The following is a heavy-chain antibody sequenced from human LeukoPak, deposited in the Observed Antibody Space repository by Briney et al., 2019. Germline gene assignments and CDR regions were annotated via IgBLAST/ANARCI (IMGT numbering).Heavy chain of an antibody. CDR3: ARVRVATTGRYDALNL. J-gene: IGHJ3*01. Sequence: GGSLRLSCAASGFTFSSYSMNWVRQAPGKGLEWVPYISSSSSPIYYADSVKGRFTISRDNAKNSLSLQMNSLRAEDTAVYYCARVRVATTGRYDALNLWGQGTMVTVSS. CDR1: GFTFSSYS. D-gene: IGHD5-12*01. CDR2: ISSSSSPI. V-gene: IGHV3-48*01.